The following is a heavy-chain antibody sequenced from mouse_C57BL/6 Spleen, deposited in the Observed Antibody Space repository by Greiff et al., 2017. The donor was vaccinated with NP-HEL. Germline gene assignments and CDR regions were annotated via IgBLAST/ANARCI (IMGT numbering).Heavy chain of an antibody. J-gene: IGHJ1*03. CDR3: AIWLRGYFDV. CDR2: INPGSGGT. V-gene: IGHV1-54*01. CDR1: GYAFTNYL. D-gene: IGHD2-2*01. Sequence: VQLQQSGAELVRPGTSVKVSCKASGYAFTNYLIEWVKQRPGQGLEWIGVINPGSGGTNYNEKFKGKATLTADKSSSTAYMQLSSLTSEDSAVYFCAIWLRGYFDVWGTGTTVTVSS.